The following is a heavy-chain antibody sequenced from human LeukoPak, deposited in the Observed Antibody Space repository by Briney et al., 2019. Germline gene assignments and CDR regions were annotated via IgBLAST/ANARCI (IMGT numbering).Heavy chain of an antibody. V-gene: IGHV3-74*01. CDR2: VNSDGSWT. D-gene: IGHD4-17*01. CDR1: GNYW. J-gene: IGHJ5*02. CDR3: TVFGDSNH. Sequence: QPGGSLRLSCAASGNYWMHWVRQAPGKGLVWVSHVNSDGSWTSHADSVKGRFTISRDTSKNTLYLQISSLRVEDTAVYYCTVFGDSNHWGQGTLVTVSS.